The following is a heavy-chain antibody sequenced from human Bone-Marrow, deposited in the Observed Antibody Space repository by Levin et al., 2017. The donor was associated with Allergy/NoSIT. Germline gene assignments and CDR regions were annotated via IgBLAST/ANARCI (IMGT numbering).Heavy chain of an antibody. CDR1: GFSVSGDF. J-gene: IGHJ5*02. CDR2: IYSGGST. D-gene: IGHD1-26*01. Sequence: GGSLRLSCAVSGFSVSGDFMTWVRQAPGKGLEWVSVIYSGGSTYYADSVKGRFTISRDNSTNTIYLQMNNLRAADTAVYYCARPRNGGRYFGWFDPWGQGTLVTVSS. CDR3: ARPRNGGRYFGWFDP. V-gene: IGHV3-53*01.